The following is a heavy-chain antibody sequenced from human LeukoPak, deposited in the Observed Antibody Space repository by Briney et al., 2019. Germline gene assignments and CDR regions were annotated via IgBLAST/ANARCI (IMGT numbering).Heavy chain of an antibody. CDR1: GCTFTGYY. J-gene: IGHJ4*02. Sequence: ASVMVSCKASGCTFTGYYMHWVRQAPGQGLEWMGWINPNSGGTNYAQKFQGRVNMTRDTSIRTVYMELSRLRSDDTAVYYCAREAAVGRHFDYWGQGTLATVSS. V-gene: IGHV1-2*02. D-gene: IGHD3-10*01. CDR3: AREAAVGRHFDY. CDR2: INPNSGGT.